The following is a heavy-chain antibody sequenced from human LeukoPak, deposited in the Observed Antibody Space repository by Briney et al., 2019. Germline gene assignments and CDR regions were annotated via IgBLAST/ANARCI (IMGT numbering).Heavy chain of an antibody. CDR2: INHSGST. Sequence: SETLSLTCAVYGGSFSGYYWRWIRQPPGKGLEWIGEINHSGSTYYNPSLKSRVTISVDTSKNQFSLKLSSVTAPDTAVYYCARGIILDSSGYYPNTYYFDYWGQGTLVTVSS. V-gene: IGHV4-34*01. CDR1: GGSFSGYY. J-gene: IGHJ4*02. CDR3: ARGIILDSSGYYPNTYYFDY. D-gene: IGHD3-22*01.